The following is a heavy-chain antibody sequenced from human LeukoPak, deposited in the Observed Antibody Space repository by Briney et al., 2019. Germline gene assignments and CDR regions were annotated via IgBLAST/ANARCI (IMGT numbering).Heavy chain of an antibody. CDR2: INHSGST. J-gene: IGHJ4*02. D-gene: IGHD2-2*01. CDR3: ARVKGRYCSSTSCHFRGYFDY. V-gene: IGHV4-34*01. CDR1: GGSFSGYY. Sequence: SETLSLTCAVYGGSFSGYYWSWIRQPPGEGLEWIGEINHSGSTNYNPSLKSRVTISVDTSKNQFSLKLSSVTAADTAVYYCARVKGRYCSSTSCHFRGYFDYWGQGTLVTVSS.